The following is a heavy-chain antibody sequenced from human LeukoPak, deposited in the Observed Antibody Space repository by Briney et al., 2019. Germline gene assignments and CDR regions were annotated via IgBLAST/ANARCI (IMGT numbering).Heavy chain of an antibody. CDR1: GGSINTYY. J-gene: IGHJ3*02. CDR2: IYYGGST. V-gene: IGHV4-59*12. CDR3: AREGWQWLVHAFDI. Sequence: SETLSLTCTVSGGSINTYYWSWIRQPPGKGLEWIGYIYYGGSTYYNPSLESRVTISVDTSKNQFSLKLSSVTAADTAMYYCAREGWQWLVHAFDIWGQGTMVTVSS. D-gene: IGHD6-19*01.